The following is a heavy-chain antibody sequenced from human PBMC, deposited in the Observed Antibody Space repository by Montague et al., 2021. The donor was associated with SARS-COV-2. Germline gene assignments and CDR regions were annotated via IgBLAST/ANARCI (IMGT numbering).Heavy chain of an antibody. CDR2: IYHSGST. Sequence: ETLSLTCTVSGYSISSGYYWGWIRQPPGKGLEWIGSIYHSGSTYYNPSLKSRVTISVDTSKNQFSLKLSSVTAADTAVYCCARDVRYYDFWSGRAQTSPDYWGQGTLVTVSS. J-gene: IGHJ4*02. CDR3: ARDVRYYDFWSGRAQTSPDY. CDR1: GYSISSGYY. V-gene: IGHV4-38-2*02. D-gene: IGHD3-3*01.